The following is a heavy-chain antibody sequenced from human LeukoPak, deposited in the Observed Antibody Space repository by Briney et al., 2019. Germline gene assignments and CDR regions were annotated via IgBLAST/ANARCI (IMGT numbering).Heavy chain of an antibody. V-gene: IGHV3-43*02. CDR1: GFSFDDYA. Sequence: PGGPLRLSCAASGFSFDDYAMHWVRQAPGQGLEWISLISGDGYSTYYYADSVRGRFSISRDNSNNFLYLQMHSLSTEDSALYYCVKDRGYCRGGTCYPYYYYGMDVWGQGTTVTVSS. CDR3: VKDRGYCRGGTCYPYYYYGMDV. D-gene: IGHD2-15*01. CDR2: ISGDGYST. J-gene: IGHJ6*02.